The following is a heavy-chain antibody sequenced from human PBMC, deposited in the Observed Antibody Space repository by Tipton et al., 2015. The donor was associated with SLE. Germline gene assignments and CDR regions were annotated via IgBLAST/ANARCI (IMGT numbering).Heavy chain of an antibody. J-gene: IGHJ4*02. CDR3: ARQGTGFGSGRDDY. CDR2: ISHSGST. D-gene: IGHD1-14*01. V-gene: IGHV4-34*01. Sequence: TLSLTCTIYRGSFSGHYWGWIRQPPGKGLEWIGEISHSGSTNYNPSLRSRVTISADASKNQFSLNLSSVTAADTAVYYCARQGTGFGSGRDDYWGQGILVTVSS. CDR1: RGSFSGHY.